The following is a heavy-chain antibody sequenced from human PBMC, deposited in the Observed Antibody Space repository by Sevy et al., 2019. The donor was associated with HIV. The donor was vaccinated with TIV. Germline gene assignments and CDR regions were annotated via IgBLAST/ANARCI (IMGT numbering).Heavy chain of an antibody. CDR3: TRRTRVTMVQGYYGMDV. CDR1: GFTFSGSA. D-gene: IGHD3-10*01. Sequence: GGSLRLSCAASGFTFSGSAMHWVRQASGKGLEWVGRIRSKANSYATAYAASVKGRFTISRDDSKNTAYLQMNSLKTEDTAVYYCTRRTRVTMVQGYYGMDVWGQGTTVTVSS. V-gene: IGHV3-73*01. CDR2: IRSKANSYAT. J-gene: IGHJ6*02.